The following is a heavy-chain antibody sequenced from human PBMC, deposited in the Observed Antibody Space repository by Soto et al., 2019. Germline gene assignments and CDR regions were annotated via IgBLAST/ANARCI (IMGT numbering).Heavy chain of an antibody. V-gene: IGHV3-7*05. CDR2: MKQDGSEK. J-gene: IGHJ4*02. Sequence: PGGSLRLSCAASGFTFSSYAMSWVRQAPGKGLEWVANMKQDGSEKDYVGSVKGRFTISRDNAKNSLYLQMNSLTTEDTAVYYCARLITPRVLDSWGQGTLVTVSS. CDR3: ARLITPRVLDS. CDR1: GFTFSSYA. D-gene: IGHD1-20*01.